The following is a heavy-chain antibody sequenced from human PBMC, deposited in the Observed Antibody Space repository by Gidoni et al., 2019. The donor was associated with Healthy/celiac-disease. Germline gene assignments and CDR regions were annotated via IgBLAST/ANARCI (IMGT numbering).Heavy chain of an antibody. CDR2: ISYDGSNK. J-gene: IGHJ4*02. Sequence: KGLEWVAVISYDGSNKYYADSVKGRFTISRDNSKNTLYPQMNSLRAEDTAVYYCARGRSSGYYYIIDYWGQGTLVTVSS. CDR3: ARGRSSGYYYIIDY. D-gene: IGHD3-22*01. V-gene: IGHV3-30-3*01.